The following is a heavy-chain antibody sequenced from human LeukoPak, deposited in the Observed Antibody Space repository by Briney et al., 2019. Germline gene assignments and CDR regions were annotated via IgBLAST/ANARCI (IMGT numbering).Heavy chain of an antibody. D-gene: IGHD4-17*01. J-gene: IGHJ5*02. CDR1: GYTFTCYY. V-gene: IGHV1-2*04. CDR2: INPNSGGT. Sequence: ASVKVSCKASGYTFTCYYMHWVRQAPGQGLEWMGWINPNSGGTNYAQKVQGWVTMTRDTSISTAYMELSRLRSDDTAVYYCARVSNYGDPPWFDPWGQGTLVTVSS. CDR3: ARVSNYGDPPWFDP.